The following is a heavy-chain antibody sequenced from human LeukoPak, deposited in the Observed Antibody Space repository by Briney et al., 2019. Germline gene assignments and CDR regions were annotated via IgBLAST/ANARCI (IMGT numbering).Heavy chain of an antibody. CDR2: VSHDGSNK. Sequence: GGSLRLSCAASGFTFSSYGMHWVRQAPGKGLEWVAVVSHDGSNKYYADSVKGRFTISRDNSEKTLSLQMNSLRVEDTAVYYCTKEGYYGSGSFPDYWGQGSLVTVSS. CDR1: GFTFSSYG. CDR3: TKEGYYGSGSFPDY. D-gene: IGHD3-10*01. V-gene: IGHV3-30*18. J-gene: IGHJ4*02.